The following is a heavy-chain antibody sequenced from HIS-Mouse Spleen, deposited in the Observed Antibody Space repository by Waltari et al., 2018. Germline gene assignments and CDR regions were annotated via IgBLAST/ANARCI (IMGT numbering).Heavy chain of an antibody. CDR2: IYYSGST. CDR1: GGSISSSCYY. V-gene: IGHV4-39*07. J-gene: IGHJ2*01. Sequence: QLQLQESGPGLVNPSETLSLTCTVSGGSISSSCYYWGWIRQPPGKGLEWTGSIYYSGSTYYNPSLKSRVTISVDTSKNQFSLKLSSVTAADTAVYYCAREIPYSSSWYDWYFDLWGRGTLVTVSS. CDR3: AREIPYSSSWYDWYFDL. D-gene: IGHD6-13*01.